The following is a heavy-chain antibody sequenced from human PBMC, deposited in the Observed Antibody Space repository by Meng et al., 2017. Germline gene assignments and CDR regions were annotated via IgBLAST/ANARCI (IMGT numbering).Heavy chain of an antibody. V-gene: IGHV3-7*03. CDR1: GFTFSSYW. D-gene: IGHD6-25*01. Sequence: EVQLVESGGGLVKPGGSLRLSCAASGFTFSSYWMSWVRQAPGKGLEWVANIKQDGSEKYYVDSVKGRFTISRDNAKNSLYLQMNSLRAEDTAVYYCARDRSSSAIIPIGYWGQGTLVTVSS. CDR2: IKQDGSEK. CDR3: ARDRSSSAIIPIGY. J-gene: IGHJ4*02.